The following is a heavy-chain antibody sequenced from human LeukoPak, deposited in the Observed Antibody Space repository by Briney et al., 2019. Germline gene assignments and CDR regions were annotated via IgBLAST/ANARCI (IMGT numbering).Heavy chain of an antibody. Sequence: QAGGSLRLSCAASGFTFSSYGMHWVRQAPGKGLEWVAVISYDGSNKYYADSVKGRFTISRDNAKNSLYLQMNSLRAEDTAVYYCARDHTPALGDILTGYYPGSYYYYGMDVWGQGTTVTVSS. J-gene: IGHJ6*02. CDR1: GFTFSSYG. CDR2: ISYDGSNK. V-gene: IGHV3-30*03. CDR3: ARDHTPALGDILTGYYPGSYYYYGMDV. D-gene: IGHD3-9*01.